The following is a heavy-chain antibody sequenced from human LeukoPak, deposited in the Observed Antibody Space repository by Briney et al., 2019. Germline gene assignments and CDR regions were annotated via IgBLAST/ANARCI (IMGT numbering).Heavy chain of an antibody. CDR3: AKDQRWESPHYLDS. CDR1: GFTFSSSA. Sequence: GGSLRLSCAASGFTFSSSAMSWVRQVPGKGLEWVSGISASGGSTYYADSVRGRFTISRDNSKNTLYVQMNSLRDEDTAVYYSAKDQRWESPHYLDSWGQGTLVTVSS. V-gene: IGHV3-23*01. J-gene: IGHJ4*02. D-gene: IGHD1-26*01. CDR2: ISASGGST.